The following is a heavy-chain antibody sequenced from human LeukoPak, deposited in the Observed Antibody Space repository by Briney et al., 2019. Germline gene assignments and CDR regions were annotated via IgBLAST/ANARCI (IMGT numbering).Heavy chain of an antibody. J-gene: IGHJ6*03. CDR2: IYTSGST. CDR1: GGSISGYY. D-gene: IGHD1-26*01. Sequence: PSETLSLTCTVSGGSISGYYWSWLRQPPGKGLEWIGRIYTSGSTNYNPSLKSRVTMSVDTSKKQFSLKLSSVTAADTAVYYCARVRGSSGSYEYYHYMDVWGKGTTVTISS. CDR3: ARVRGSSGSYEYYHYMDV. V-gene: IGHV4-4*07.